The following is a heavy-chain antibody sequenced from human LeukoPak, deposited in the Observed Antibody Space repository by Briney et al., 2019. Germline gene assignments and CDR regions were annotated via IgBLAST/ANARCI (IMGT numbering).Heavy chain of an antibody. Sequence: PSETLSLTCTVSGGSISSYYWSWIRQPPGKGLEWIGYIYYSGSTNYNPSLKSRVTISVDTSKNQFSLKLSSVTAADTAVYYCARDHYDFWSGSQQDYNWFDPWGQGTLVTVSS. CDR2: IYYSGST. CDR3: ARDHYDFWSGSQQDYNWFDP. D-gene: IGHD3-3*01. V-gene: IGHV4-59*01. J-gene: IGHJ5*02. CDR1: GGSISSYY.